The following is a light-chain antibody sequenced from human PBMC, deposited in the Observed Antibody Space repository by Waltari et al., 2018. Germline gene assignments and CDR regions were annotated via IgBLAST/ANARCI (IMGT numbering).Light chain of an antibody. V-gene: IGKV3-20*01. Sequence: EIVLTQSPGTLSLSPGERATLSCRASQSVSRSLAWYQQKPGQAPRLLIYGASSRATGIPDRFSGSGSGTDFSLNISRLEPEDFAVYYCQHYVRLPATFGQGTKVEIK. CDR3: QHYVRLPAT. CDR2: GAS. CDR1: QSVSRS. J-gene: IGKJ1*01.